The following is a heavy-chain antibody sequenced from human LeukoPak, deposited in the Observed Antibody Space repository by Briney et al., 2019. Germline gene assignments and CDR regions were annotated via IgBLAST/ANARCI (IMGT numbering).Heavy chain of an antibody. V-gene: IGHV3-7*01. D-gene: IGHD3-22*01. J-gene: IGHJ5*02. CDR1: GFTFSNYW. CDR2: IKQDSTEK. Sequence: PGGSLRLSCAASGFTFSNYWMTWVRQAPGKGLEWVANIKQDSTEKYYVDSVKGRFTISRDNSKNTLYLQMNSLRAEDTAVYYCARDQQAMIIVVSDWFDPWGQGTLVTVSS. CDR3: ARDQQAMIIVVSDWFDP.